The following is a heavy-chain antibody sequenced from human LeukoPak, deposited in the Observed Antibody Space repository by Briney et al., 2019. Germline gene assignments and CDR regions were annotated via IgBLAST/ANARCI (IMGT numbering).Heavy chain of an antibody. Sequence: GGSLRLSCAASGFTFSSYGMSWVRQAPGKGLEWVSAISGSGGSTYYADSVKGRFTISRDNSKNTLFLQMNSLRAEDTVVYYCAKGSKVLIITRDYYMDVWGKGTTVTISS. D-gene: IGHD3-3*01. CDR1: GFTFSSYG. J-gene: IGHJ6*03. CDR2: ISGSGGST. CDR3: AKGSKVLIITRDYYMDV. V-gene: IGHV3-23*01.